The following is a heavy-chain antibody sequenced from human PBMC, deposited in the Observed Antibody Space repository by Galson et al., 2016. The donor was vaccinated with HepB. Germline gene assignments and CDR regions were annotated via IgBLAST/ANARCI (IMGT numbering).Heavy chain of an antibody. V-gene: IGHV3-23*01. CDR2: ISGTGGST. Sequence: SLRLSCAASGFTFSNYAMSWVRQAPGRGLEWVSTISGTGGSTYYAGPVKGRFKNSRDNSKNMLYLQMSNLRVENTAVFYCAKGRTAAADYYFDYWGRGTLVSVSS. CDR3: AKGRTAAADYYFDY. CDR1: GFTFSNYA. D-gene: IGHD6-13*01. J-gene: IGHJ4*02.